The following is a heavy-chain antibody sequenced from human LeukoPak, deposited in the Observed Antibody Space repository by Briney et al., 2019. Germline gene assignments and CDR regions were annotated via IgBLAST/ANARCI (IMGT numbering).Heavy chain of an antibody. V-gene: IGHV3-30*04. D-gene: IGHD6-6*01. J-gene: IGHJ4*02. CDR3: ARVFIDGSSDY. CDR2: ISYDGSNK. CDR1: GFTFSSYA. Sequence: GRSLRLSCAASGFTFSSYAMHWVRQAPGKGLEWVAVISYDGSNKYYADSVKGRFTISRDNSKNTLYLQMNSLRAEDTAVYYCARVFIDGSSDYWGQGTLVTVSS.